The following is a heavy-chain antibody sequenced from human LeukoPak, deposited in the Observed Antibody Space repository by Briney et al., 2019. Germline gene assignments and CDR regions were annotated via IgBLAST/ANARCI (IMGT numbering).Heavy chain of an antibody. D-gene: IGHD5-24*01. CDR2: INHSGST. CDR1: GGSFSGYY. CDR3: ARRREMADFDY. V-gene: IGHV4-34*01. J-gene: IGHJ4*02. Sequence: SETLSLTCAVYGGSFSGYYWSWIRQPPGKGLEWIGEINHSGSTNYNPALKSRVTISADTSKNQFSLKLSSVTAAATAVYYCARRREMADFDYWGQGTLVTVSS.